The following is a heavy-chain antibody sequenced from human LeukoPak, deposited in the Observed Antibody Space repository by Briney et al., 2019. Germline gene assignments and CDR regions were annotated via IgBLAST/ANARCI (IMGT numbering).Heavy chain of an antibody. V-gene: IGHV1-2*02. D-gene: IGHD3-10*01. CDR2: TNPNSGGT. CDR1: GYTFTGYY. Sequence: ASVKVSCKASGYTFTGYYMHWVRQAPGQGLEWMGWTNPNSGGTNYAQKFQGRVTMTRDTSISTAYMELSRLRSDDTAVYYCARERRITMVRGANYGMDVWGQGTTVTVSS. J-gene: IGHJ6*02. CDR3: ARERRITMVRGANYGMDV.